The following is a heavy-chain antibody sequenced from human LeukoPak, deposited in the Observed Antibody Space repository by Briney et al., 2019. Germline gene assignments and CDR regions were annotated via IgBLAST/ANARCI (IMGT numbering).Heavy chain of an antibody. J-gene: IGHJ5*02. CDR3: AKVYDNQLLFNWFDP. CDR2: ISFYGTDA. Sequence: GGSLRLSCAASGFTFSSYAIHWVRQAPGKGLEWVAVISFYGTDAFYAHSVKGRFTISRDNSKNTLYLQMNSLRAEDTAVYYCAKVYDNQLLFNWFDPWGQGTLVTVSS. D-gene: IGHD2-2*01. CDR1: GFTFSSYA. V-gene: IGHV3-30*04.